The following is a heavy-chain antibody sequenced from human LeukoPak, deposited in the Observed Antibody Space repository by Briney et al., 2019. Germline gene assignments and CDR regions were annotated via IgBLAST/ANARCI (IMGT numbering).Heavy chain of an antibody. Sequence: PAETLSLTCTVSGDSVSDTTHYWGWIRQPPGKGLEWIGNIYYTGSSYSNPSLRSRVTMSVDTSKNQFSLKMSSVTAADTAVYYCARLTKGRFFDFVFDFWGQGTLLTVSS. J-gene: IGHJ4*02. CDR2: IYYTGSS. V-gene: IGHV4-39*01. CDR1: GDSVSDTTHY. D-gene: IGHD3-9*01. CDR3: ARLTKGRFFDFVFDF.